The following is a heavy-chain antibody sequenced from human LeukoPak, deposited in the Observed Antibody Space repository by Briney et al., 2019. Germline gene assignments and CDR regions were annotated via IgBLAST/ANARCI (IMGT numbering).Heavy chain of an antibody. CDR2: IYPGDSDT. V-gene: IGHV5-51*01. Sequence: GESLKISCKGSGYSFTSYWIGWVRQMPGKGLEWMGIIYPGDSDTRYSPSFQGQVTISADKSISTAYLQWSSLKASDTAMYYCARTGFWSGYYTVNFDYWGQGTPVTVSS. J-gene: IGHJ4*02. CDR3: ARTGFWSGYYTVNFDY. CDR1: GYSFTSYW. D-gene: IGHD3-3*01.